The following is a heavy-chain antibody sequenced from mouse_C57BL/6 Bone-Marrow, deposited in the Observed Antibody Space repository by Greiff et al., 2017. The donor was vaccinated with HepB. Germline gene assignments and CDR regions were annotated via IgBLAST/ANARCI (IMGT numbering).Heavy chain of an antibody. CDR2: IHPSDSDT. CDR1: GYTFTSYW. Sequence: QVQLQQPGAELVKPGASVKVSCKASGYTFTSYWMHWVKQRPGQGLEWIGRIHPSDSDTNYNQKFKGKATLTVDKSSSTAYMQLSSLTSEDSAIYFCARREYYGSFYYAMDYWGQGTSVTVSS. D-gene: IGHD1-1*01. V-gene: IGHV1-74*01. J-gene: IGHJ4*01. CDR3: ARREYYGSFYYAMDY.